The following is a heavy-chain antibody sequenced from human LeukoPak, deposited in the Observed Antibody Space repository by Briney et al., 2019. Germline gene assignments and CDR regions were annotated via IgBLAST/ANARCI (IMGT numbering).Heavy chain of an antibody. Sequence: SETLSLTCAVSGGSISSSNWWSWVRQPPGKGLEWIGEIYHSGSTNYNPSLKSRVTISVDTSKNQFSLKLSSVTAADTAVYYCARHQLALWYYYGSGSYVFDYWGQGTLVTVSS. CDR2: IYHSGST. CDR1: GGSISSSNW. CDR3: ARHQLALWYYYGSGSYVFDY. V-gene: IGHV4-4*02. J-gene: IGHJ4*02. D-gene: IGHD3-10*01.